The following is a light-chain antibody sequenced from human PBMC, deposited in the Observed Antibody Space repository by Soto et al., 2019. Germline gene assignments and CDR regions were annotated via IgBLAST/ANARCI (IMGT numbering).Light chain of an antibody. Sequence: EIVMTQSPATLSVSPGETATLSCRASQSVAGNLAWYQQKPGQPPRLLIYGVSTRATGVPARFSGSGSETDFSLTISSLQSEDFAVYYCQQYNNWPRTFGQGTKVDIK. CDR3: QQYNNWPRT. CDR2: GVS. J-gene: IGKJ1*01. CDR1: QSVAGN. V-gene: IGKV3-15*01.